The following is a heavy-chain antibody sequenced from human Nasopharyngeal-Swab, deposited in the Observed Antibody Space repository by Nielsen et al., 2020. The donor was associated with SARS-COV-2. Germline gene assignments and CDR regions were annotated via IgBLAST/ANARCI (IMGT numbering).Heavy chain of an antibody. CDR3: ARPMRPMGHYYFGMDV. J-gene: IGHJ6*02. D-gene: IGHD1-26*01. V-gene: IGHV5-51*01. CDR2: IYPGDSNT. CDR1: GYTFTTYW. Sequence: KVSCKASGYTFTTYWIGWVRQMPGKGLEWMGIIYPGDSNTRHSPSFQGQVTISVDKYSSTAYLQWSSLKASDTAIYYCARPMRPMGHYYFGMDVWGQGTTVTVSS.